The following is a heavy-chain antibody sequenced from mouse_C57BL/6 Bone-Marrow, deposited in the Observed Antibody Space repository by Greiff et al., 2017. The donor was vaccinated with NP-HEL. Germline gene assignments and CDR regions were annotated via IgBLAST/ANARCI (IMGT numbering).Heavy chain of an antibody. CDR2: ISSGGDYI. J-gene: IGHJ1*03. Sequence: EVMLVESGEGLVKPGGSLKLSCAASGFTFSSYAMSWVRQTPEKRLEWVAYISSGGDYIYYADTVKGRFTISRDNARNTLYLQMSSLKSEDTAMYYCTRRDYGSSWYFDVWGTGTTVTVSS. CDR1: GFTFSSYA. CDR3: TRRDYGSSWYFDV. V-gene: IGHV5-9-1*02. D-gene: IGHD1-1*01.